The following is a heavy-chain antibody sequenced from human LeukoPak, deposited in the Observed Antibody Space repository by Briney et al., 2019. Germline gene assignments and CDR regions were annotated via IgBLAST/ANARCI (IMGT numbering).Heavy chain of an antibody. CDR3: ASPGSNIVARLGY. J-gene: IGHJ4*02. Sequence: GESLKISCKGSGYSFTTYWIGWVRQLPGKGLEWMGIIYPGDSDTRYSPSFQGQVTISADESISTAYLQWSSLKASDTATYYCASPGSNIVARLGYWGQGTQVTVSS. V-gene: IGHV5-51*01. D-gene: IGHD2/OR15-2a*01. CDR1: GYSFTTYW. CDR2: IYPGDSDT.